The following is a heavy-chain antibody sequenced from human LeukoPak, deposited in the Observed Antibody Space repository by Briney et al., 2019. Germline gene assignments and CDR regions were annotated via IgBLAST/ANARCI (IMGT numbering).Heavy chain of an antibody. CDR3: AKDTGSGWYYFDY. CDR2: ISYDGSNK. J-gene: IGHJ4*02. Sequence: GGSLRLSCAASGFTFSSYGMHWVRQAPGKGLEWVAVISYDGSNKYYADSVKGRFTISRDNSKNTLYLQMNSLRAEDTAVYYCAKDTGSGWYYFDYSGQGTLVTVSS. CDR1: GFTFSSYG. V-gene: IGHV3-30*18. D-gene: IGHD6-19*01.